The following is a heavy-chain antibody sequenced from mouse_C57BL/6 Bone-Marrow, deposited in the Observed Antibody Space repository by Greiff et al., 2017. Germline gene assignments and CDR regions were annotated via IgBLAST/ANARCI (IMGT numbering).Heavy chain of an antibody. J-gene: IGHJ2*01. CDR3: MGDYYGRSYGYDY. CDR1: GFNIKDDY. V-gene: IGHV14-4*01. CDR2: IDPENGDT. D-gene: IGHD1-1*01. Sequence: VQLQQSGAELVRPGASVKMSCTASGFNIKDDYMHWVKQRPEQGLEWIGWIDPENGDTEYASKFQGKATITANTSSNTVYLQLSSLTSEDTAVXCWMGDYYGRSYGYDYGGQGTTLTVSS.